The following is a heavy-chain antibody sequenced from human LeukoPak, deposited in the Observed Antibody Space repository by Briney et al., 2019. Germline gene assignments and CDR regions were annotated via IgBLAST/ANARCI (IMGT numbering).Heavy chain of an antibody. CDR3: AKDLSPGHY. CDR2: ISGSGGNT. V-gene: IGHV3-23*01. CDR1: GFTFSSYG. D-gene: IGHD2/OR15-2a*01. J-gene: IGHJ4*02. Sequence: GGSLRLSCAVSGFTFSSYGMSWVRQAPGKGLEWVSAISGSGGNTYYADSVKGRFTISRDNSKNTLYLQMNSLRAGDTAVYFCAKDLSPGHYWGQGTLVTASS.